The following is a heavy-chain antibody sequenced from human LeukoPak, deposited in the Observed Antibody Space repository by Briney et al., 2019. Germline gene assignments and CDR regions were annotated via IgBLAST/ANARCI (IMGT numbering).Heavy chain of an antibody. CDR3: ARHSGSGSFRYWFFDL. V-gene: IGHV4-4*07. D-gene: IGHD3-10*01. Sequence: PSETLSLTCTVSGGSISSYYWSWIRQPAGKGLEWIGRIYTSGSTNYNPSLKSRITVSQDTSKNQFSLNLTSLTAADTAIYYCARHSGSGSFRYWFFDLWGRGTLVTVSS. CDR1: GGSISSYY. CDR2: IYTSGST. J-gene: IGHJ2*01.